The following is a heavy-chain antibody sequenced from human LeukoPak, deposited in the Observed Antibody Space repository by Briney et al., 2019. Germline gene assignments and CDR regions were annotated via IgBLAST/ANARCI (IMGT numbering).Heavy chain of an antibody. D-gene: IGHD6-13*01. CDR1: GFTFSSYA. J-gene: IGHJ4*02. CDR2: ISYDGNNK. Sequence: GGSLRLSCAASGFTFSSYAIHWVRQAPGKGLEWVAVISYDGNNKYADSVKGRFTTSRDNSKNTLYLQMNSLRAEDTAVYYCARAPGSSSSWSYFDFWGQGTLVTVSS. CDR3: ARAPGSSSSWSYFDF. V-gene: IGHV3-30-3*01.